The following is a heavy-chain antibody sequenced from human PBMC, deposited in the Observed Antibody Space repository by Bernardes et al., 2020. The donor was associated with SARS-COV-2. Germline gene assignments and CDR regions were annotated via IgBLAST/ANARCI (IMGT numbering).Heavy chain of an antibody. CDR2: ISGSGGST. Sequence: GGSLRLSCAASGFTFSSYAMSWVRQAPGKGLEWVSAISGSGGSTYYADSVKGRFTISRDNSKNTLYLQMNSLRAEDTAVYYCAKSQVRFEVVYYFDYWGQGTLVTVSS. D-gene: IGHD3-10*01. CDR1: GFTFSSYA. J-gene: IGHJ4*02. CDR3: AKSQVRFEVVYYFDY. V-gene: IGHV3-23*01.